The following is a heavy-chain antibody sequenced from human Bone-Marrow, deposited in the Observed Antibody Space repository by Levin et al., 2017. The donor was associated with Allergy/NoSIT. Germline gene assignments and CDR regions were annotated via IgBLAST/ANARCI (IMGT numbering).Heavy chain of an antibody. J-gene: IGHJ6*02. CDR1: GYTFTDYS. V-gene: IGHV1-2*02. CDR3: ARTNHYGSGMDHYGMNV. Sequence: GASVKVSCKPSGYTFTDYSVHWMRQAPGQGLEWMGWINPNSGGTNYAQRFQGRVTMTSDTSISTAYMDLTRLTSDDTAVYYCARTNHYGSGMDHYGMNVWGQGTTVTVSS. CDR2: INPNSGGT. D-gene: IGHD3-10*01.